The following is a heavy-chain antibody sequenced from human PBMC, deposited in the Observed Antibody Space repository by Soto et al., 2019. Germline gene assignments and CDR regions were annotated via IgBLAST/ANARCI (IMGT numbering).Heavy chain of an antibody. Sequence: QVQLQQWGAGPLRPLETLSLTCGVAGGSFSGYYWAWTLQSPGKGLEWIGKINDRGSIKDNPSLKSRVSTSVDTSKNHYSLNLRSVTAADTAVYYCSRESHDTLTGPPWVWYFDLWGRGTLVTVSS. V-gene: IGHV4-34*01. CDR2: INDRGSI. D-gene: IGHD3-9*01. CDR1: GGSFSGYY. J-gene: IGHJ2*01. CDR3: SRESHDTLTGPPWVWYFDL.